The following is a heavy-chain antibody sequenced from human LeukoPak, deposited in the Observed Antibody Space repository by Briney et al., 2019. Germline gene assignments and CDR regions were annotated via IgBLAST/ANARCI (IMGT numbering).Heavy chain of an antibody. CDR3: ARVPRITIFGVVIISPFDY. CDR2: INWNGGRT. CDR1: VCTFDDYG. J-gene: IGHJ4*02. Sequence: GWSLSLSCVASVCTFDDYGMSWVRQAPGTGLAWVSGINWNGGRTGYADSVKGRFTISRDHAKSSLYLQMNSLRAEDTALYYCARVPRITIFGVVIISPFDYWGQGTLVTVSS. V-gene: IGHV3-20*04. D-gene: IGHD3-3*01.